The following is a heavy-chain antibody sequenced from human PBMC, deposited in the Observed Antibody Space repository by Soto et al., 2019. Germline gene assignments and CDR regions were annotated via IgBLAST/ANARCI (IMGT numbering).Heavy chain of an antibody. Sequence: LKISCKGSGYSFTSYWIGWVRQMPGKGLEWMGIIYPGDSDTRYSPSFQGRVTISADKSISTAYLQWSSLKASDTAMYYCARGGGMITFGGVIVHDAFDIWGQGTMVTVSS. CDR2: IYPGDSDT. CDR3: ARGGGMITFGGVIVHDAFDI. J-gene: IGHJ3*02. D-gene: IGHD3-16*02. CDR1: GYSFTSYW. V-gene: IGHV5-51*01.